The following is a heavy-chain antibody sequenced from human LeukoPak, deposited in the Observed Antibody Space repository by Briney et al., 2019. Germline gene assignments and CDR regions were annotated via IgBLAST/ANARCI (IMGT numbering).Heavy chain of an antibody. J-gene: IGHJ4*02. CDR1: GFTFSSYG. CDR3: AREGRSWYGDY. D-gene: IGHD6-13*01. V-gene: IGHV3-30*03. CDR2: ISYDGSNK. Sequence: GGSLRLSCAASGFTFSSYGMHWVRQAPGKGLEWVAVISYDGSNKYYADSVKGRFTISRDNSKNTLYLQMNSLRAEDTAVYYCAREGRSWYGDYWGQGTLVTVSS.